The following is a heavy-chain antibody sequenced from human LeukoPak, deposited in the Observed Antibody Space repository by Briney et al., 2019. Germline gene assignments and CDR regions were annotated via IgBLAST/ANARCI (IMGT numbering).Heavy chain of an antibody. V-gene: IGHV4-59*01. Sequence: SETLSLTCTVSGGSISSYYWSWIRQPPGKGLEWIGYIYYSGSTNYNPSLKSRVTISVDTSKNQFSLKLSSVTAADTAVYYCARENEGGSGWYRLRWFDPWGQGTLVAVSS. CDR1: GGSISSYY. J-gene: IGHJ5*02. CDR3: ARENEGGSGWYRLRWFDP. D-gene: IGHD6-19*01. CDR2: IYYSGST.